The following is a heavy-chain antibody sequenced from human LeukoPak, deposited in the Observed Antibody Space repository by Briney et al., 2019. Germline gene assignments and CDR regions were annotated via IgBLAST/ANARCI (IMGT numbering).Heavy chain of an antibody. CDR3: ARENDRYGRIDY. CDR2: VSYSGST. V-gene: IGHV4-59*01. CDR1: GGSISSYY. D-gene: IGHD5-18*01. Sequence: SETLSLTCTVFGGSISSYYWSWVRQPQGKGLEWIGYVSYSGSTDYNPSLKSRVIISIDTSKNQFSLRLRSVTAADTAVYYCARENDRYGRIDYWGQGTQVTVSS. J-gene: IGHJ4*02.